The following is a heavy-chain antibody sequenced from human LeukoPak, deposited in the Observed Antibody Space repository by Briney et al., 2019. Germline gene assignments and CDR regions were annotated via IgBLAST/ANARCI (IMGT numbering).Heavy chain of an antibody. CDR3: ARDSETTATTYHY. CDR2: FDPEDGET. D-gene: IGHD4-17*01. J-gene: IGHJ4*02. Sequence: GSVKVSCKVSGYTLTELSMHWVRQAPGKGLEWMGGFDPEDGETIYAEKFQGRVTMTTDTSKSTAYLELRSLRSDDTAIYYCARDSETTATTYHYWGQGTLVTVYS. V-gene: IGHV1-24*01. CDR1: GYTLTELS.